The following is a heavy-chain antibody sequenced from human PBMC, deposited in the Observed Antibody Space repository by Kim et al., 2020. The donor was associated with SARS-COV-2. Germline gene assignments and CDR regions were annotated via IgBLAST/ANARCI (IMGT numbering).Heavy chain of an antibody. Sequence: SETLSLTCAVYGGSFSGYYWSWIRQPPGKGLEWIGEINHSGSTNYNPSLKSRVTISVDTSKNQFSLKLSSVTAADTAVYYCARGRDAMDVWGQGTTVTVSS. J-gene: IGHJ6*02. CDR3: ARGRDAMDV. CDR1: GGSFSGYY. CDR2: INHSGST. V-gene: IGHV4-34*01.